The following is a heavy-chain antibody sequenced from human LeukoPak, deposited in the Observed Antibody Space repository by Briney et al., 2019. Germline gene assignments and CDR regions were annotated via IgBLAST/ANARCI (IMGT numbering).Heavy chain of an antibody. J-gene: IGHJ2*01. V-gene: IGHV4-4*07. CDR3: ARDADSSGYSDWYFDL. D-gene: IGHD3-22*01. Sequence: SETLSLTCIVSGGSISSYYWSWIRQPAGKGLEWIGRIYTSGSTNYNPSLKSRVTMSVDTSKNQFSLKLSSVTAADTAVYYCARDADSSGYSDWYFDLWGRGTLVTVSS. CDR1: GGSISSYY. CDR2: IYTSGST.